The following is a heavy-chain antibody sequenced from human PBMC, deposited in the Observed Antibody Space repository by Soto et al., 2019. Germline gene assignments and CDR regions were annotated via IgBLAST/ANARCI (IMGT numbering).Heavy chain of an antibody. Sequence: QVQLVQSGAEVKKPGASVKVSCKASGYTFTSYGISWVRQAPGQGLEWMGWISAYNGNTNYAQKLQGRLTITTDTSTSPAYMELRSLRADDTAVYYCARDLKRRSGLNPPPYYFQHWGQGTLVTVSS. CDR3: ARDLKRRSGLNPPPYYFQH. CDR1: GYTFTSYG. V-gene: IGHV1-18*01. CDR2: ISAYNGNT. D-gene: IGHD6-19*01. J-gene: IGHJ1*01.